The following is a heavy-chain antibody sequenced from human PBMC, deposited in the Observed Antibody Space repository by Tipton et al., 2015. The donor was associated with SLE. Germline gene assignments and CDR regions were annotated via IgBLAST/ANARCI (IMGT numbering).Heavy chain of an antibody. CDR2: IYHSGST. V-gene: IGHV4-4*02. D-gene: IGHD6-13*01. Sequence: TLSLTCAVSGGSISSSYWWSWVRQPPGKGLEWIGEIYHSGSTYYNPSLKSRVTISVDTSKNQFSLKLSSVTAADTAVYYCARDPRGAAAGLFDYWGQGTLVTVSS. CDR1: GGSISSSYW. J-gene: IGHJ4*02. CDR3: ARDPRGAAAGLFDY.